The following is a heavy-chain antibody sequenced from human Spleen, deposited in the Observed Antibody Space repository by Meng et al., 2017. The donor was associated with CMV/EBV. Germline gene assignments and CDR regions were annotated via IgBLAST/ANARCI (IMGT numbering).Heavy chain of an antibody. CDR1: GGSFIGYY. D-gene: IGHD1-26*01. V-gene: IGHV4-34*01. CDR3: ARGILWELPLKFWFDP. J-gene: IGHJ5*02. CDR2: INHSGST. Sequence: QVPPRPWGCGLLTPSELLPLTRAVYGGSFIGYYWRWIRQTPGKGLEWIGEINHSGSTNYNPSLKSRVTISVDTSKNQFSLKLSSVTAADTAVYYCARGILWELPLKFWFDPWGQGTLVTVSS.